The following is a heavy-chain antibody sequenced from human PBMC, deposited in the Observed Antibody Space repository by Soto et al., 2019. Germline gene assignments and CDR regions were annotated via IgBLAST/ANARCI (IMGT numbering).Heavy chain of an antibody. CDR1: SGSISTGNW. V-gene: IGHV4-4*02. CDR3: ARVFSSGSGWMYYFDF. J-gene: IGHJ4*02. Sequence: QVELQESGPRLVKSSGTLSLTCEVSSGSISTGNWWSWVRQPPGKGLEWIGEIYYTGATNYNPSPKSRFTMTIDKSKDQSSLILTSATAADTAVYYCARVFSSGSGWMYYFDFWGQGILVSVSS. CDR2: IYYTGAT. D-gene: IGHD6-25*01.